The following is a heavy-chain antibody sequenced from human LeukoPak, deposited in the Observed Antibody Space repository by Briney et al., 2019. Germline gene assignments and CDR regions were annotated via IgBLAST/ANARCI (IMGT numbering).Heavy chain of an antibody. CDR1: GFTFKNHG. Sequence: ALRLSCAASGFTFKNHGFHWVRQAPGKGLEWVAMIESDGRGRWYADSVKGRFTISRDSSNNALYLQMNSLRVEDTAVYYCAKDMSGSWSLDNWGQGTLVTVSS. D-gene: IGHD6-13*01. CDR3: AKDMSGSWSLDN. J-gene: IGHJ4*02. V-gene: IGHV3-30*18. CDR2: IESDGRGR.